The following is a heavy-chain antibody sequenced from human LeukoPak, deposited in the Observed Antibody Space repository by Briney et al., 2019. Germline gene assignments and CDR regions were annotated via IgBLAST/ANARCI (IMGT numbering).Heavy chain of an antibody. CDR3: ARAPRTYSNYAYFQH. CDR1: GYTFTGYY. V-gene: IGHV1-2*02. CDR2: INPNSGGT. Sequence: ASVKVSCKTSGYTFTGYYMHWVRQAPGQGFEWMGWINPNSGGTNYAQKFQGRVTMTRDTSISTAYMELSRLRSDDTAVYYCARAPRTYSNYAYFQHWGQGTLVTVSS. D-gene: IGHD4-11*01. J-gene: IGHJ1*01.